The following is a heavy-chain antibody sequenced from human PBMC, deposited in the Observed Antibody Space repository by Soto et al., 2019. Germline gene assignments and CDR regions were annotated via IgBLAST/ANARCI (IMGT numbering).Heavy chain of an antibody. J-gene: IGHJ4*02. Sequence: QVQLQESGPGLVKPSETLSLTCSVSGGFVTSYDWSWIRQPPGKGLEWIGYIFHSGGTNYNPSLLGRVTISADTSKSQFSLRLDSVTAADTAVYYCARFPGSTVSFDSCGQGALVTVSS. CDR2: IFHSGGT. CDR3: ARFPGSTVSFDS. D-gene: IGHD4-17*01. V-gene: IGHV4-59*02. CDR1: GGFVTSYD.